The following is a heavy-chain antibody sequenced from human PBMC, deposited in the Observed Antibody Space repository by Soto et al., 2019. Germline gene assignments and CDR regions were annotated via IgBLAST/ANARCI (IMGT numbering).Heavy chain of an antibody. D-gene: IGHD3-22*01. CDR1: GFTFSSYW. V-gene: IGHV3-7*03. CDR3: ASDVYYDRSGYAAWPY. CDR2: IKQDESEK. J-gene: IGHJ4*02. Sequence: EVQLVESGGGLVQPGGSLRLSCAASGFTFSSYWMSWVRHAPGKGLEWVANIKQDESEKYYVDSVKSRFTISRNNAKNSLSLQLNGLKAEATAVYSSASDVYYDRSGYAAWPYWDQGTLDTVSS.